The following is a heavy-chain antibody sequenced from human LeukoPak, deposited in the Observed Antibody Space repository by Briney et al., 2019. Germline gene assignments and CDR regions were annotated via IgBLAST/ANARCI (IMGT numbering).Heavy chain of an antibody. V-gene: IGHV4-39*01. D-gene: IGHD2/OR15-2a*01. CDR3: ARAFRARYFDL. CDR1: GGSITTSSYY. J-gene: IGHJ2*01. CDR2: IYYSGST. Sequence: SETLSLTCTVSGGSITTSSYYWGWIRQPPGKGLEWIGIIYYSGSTYYNPSLKGRVTISVDTSKNQFSLKLSSVTAADTAVHYCARAFRARYFDLWGRGTLVTVSS.